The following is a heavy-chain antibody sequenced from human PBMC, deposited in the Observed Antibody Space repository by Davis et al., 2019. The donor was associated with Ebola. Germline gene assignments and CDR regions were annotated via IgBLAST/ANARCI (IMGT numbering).Heavy chain of an antibody. V-gene: IGHV4-61*01. CDR2: TYYSGST. J-gene: IGHJ4*02. CDR3: ARVGRSYNLLLDY. Sequence: SETLSLTCTVSGGSASSGSYYWSWIRQPPGKGLEWTGYTYYSGSTNYNPSLKGRVTISVDTSKNQFSLKLSSVTAADTAVHYCARVGRSYNLLLDYWGQGTLVTASS. CDR1: GGSASSGSYY. D-gene: IGHD1-26*01.